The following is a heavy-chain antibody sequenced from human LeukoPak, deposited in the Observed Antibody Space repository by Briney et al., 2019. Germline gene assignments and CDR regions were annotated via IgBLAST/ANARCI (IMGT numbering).Heavy chain of an antibody. Sequence: PGGSLRLSCAASGFSFSSVAMTWVRQAPGKGLEWVSSITGGHYPTYNTDSVKGRFTISRDNSKNTLYLQMNSLRADDTAVYYCTKDPNGDYVGAFDPWGQGTLVTVSS. V-gene: IGHV3-23*01. CDR3: TKDPNGDYVGAFDP. J-gene: IGHJ5*02. D-gene: IGHD4-17*01. CDR1: GFSFSSVA. CDR2: ITGGHYPT.